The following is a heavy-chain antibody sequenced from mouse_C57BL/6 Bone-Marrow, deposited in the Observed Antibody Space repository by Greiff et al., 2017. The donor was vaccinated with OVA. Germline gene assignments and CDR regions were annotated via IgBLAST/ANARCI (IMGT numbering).Heavy chain of an antibody. J-gene: IGHJ2*01. CDR2: IDPSDSYT. CDR3: ARDYGSSSDY. V-gene: IGHV1-59*01. Sequence: QVQLQQPGAELVRPGTSVKLSCKASGYTFTSSWMHWVKQRPGQGLEWIGVIDPSDSYTNYNQKFKGKATLTVDTSSSTAYMQLSSLTSEDSAVYYCARDYGSSSDYWGQGTTLTVSS. CDR1: GYTFTSSW. D-gene: IGHD1-1*01.